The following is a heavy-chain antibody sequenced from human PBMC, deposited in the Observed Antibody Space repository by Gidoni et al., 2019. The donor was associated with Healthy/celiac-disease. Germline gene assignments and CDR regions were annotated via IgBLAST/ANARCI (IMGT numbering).Heavy chain of an antibody. V-gene: IGHV1-46*01. J-gene: IGHJ3*02. D-gene: IGHD6-13*01. CDR3: ARVGAAAGIRLDAFDI. CDR1: GYTFTSYY. CDR2: INPSGGST. Sequence: QVQLVQSGAEVKKPGASVKVSCKASGYTFTSYYMHWLRQAPGQGLEWMGIINPSGGSTSYEQKFQGRVTMTRDTSTSTVYMELSSLRSDDTAVYYCARVGAAAGIRLDAFDIWGQGTMVTVSS.